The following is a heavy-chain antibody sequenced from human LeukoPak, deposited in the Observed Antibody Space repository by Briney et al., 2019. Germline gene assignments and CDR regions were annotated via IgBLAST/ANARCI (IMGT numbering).Heavy chain of an antibody. J-gene: IGHJ5*02. D-gene: IGHD6-19*01. V-gene: IGHV3-23*01. Sequence: GGALRLSCAASGFTFSSYAMSWVRQAPGKGLEWVSAISGSGGSTYYADSVKGRFTISRDNSKNTRYLQMNSLRGEDTAVYYCAKVPLYSSSWGQGTLVTVSS. CDR1: GFTFSSYA. CDR2: ISGSGGST. CDR3: AKVPLYSSS.